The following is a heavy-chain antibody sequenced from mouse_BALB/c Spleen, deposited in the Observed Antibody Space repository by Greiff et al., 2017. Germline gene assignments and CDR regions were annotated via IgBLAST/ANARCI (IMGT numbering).Heavy chain of an antibody. CDR1: GFTFSSYT. D-gene: IGHD2-1*01. J-gene: IGHJ2*01. V-gene: IGHV5-6-4*01. CDR2: ISSGGSYT. CDR3: TRDHGNYDYFDY. Sequence: DVKLVESGGGLVKPGGSLKLSCAASGFTFSSYTMSWVRQTPEKRLEWVATISSGGSYTYYPDSVKGRFTISRDNAKNTLYLQMSSLKSEDTAMYYCTRDHGNYDYFDYWGQGTTLTVSS.